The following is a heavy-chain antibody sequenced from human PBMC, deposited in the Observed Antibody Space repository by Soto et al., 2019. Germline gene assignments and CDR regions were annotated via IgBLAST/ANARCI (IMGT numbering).Heavy chain of an antibody. CDR3: ARDIVVVPAAIGGYYYYYYMDV. CDR2: TYYRSKWYN. D-gene: IGHD2-2*02. V-gene: IGHV6-1*01. J-gene: IGHJ6*03. Sequence: SQTLSLTCAISGDSVSSNSAAWNWIRQSPSRGLEWLGRTYYRSKWYNDYAVSVKSRITINPDTSKNQFSLQLNSVTPEDTAVYYCARDIVVVPAAIGGYYYYYYMDVWGKGTTVTVSS. CDR1: GDSVSSNSAA.